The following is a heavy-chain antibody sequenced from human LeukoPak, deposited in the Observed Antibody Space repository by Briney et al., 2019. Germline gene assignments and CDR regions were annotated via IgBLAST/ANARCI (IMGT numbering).Heavy chain of an antibody. CDR1: GGSISSGGYS. CDR2: IYHSGST. D-gene: IGHD4-17*01. J-gene: IGHJ5*02. V-gene: IGHV4-30-2*01. CDR3: ARTLYGDYSYNWFDP. Sequence: SETLSLTCAVSGGSISSGGYSWRWIRQPPGKGLEWIGYIYHSGSTYYNPSLKSRVTISVDRSKNQFSLKLSSVTAADTAVYYCARTLYGDYSYNWFDPWGQGTLVTVSS.